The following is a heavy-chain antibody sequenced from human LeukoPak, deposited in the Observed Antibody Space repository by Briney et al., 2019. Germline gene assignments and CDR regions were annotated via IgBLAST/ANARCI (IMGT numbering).Heavy chain of an antibody. V-gene: IGHV1-46*01. Sequence: GASVKVSCKASGYTFTSYYMHWVRQAPGQGLEWMGIINPNGGSTSSAQKFQGRVTMTRDTSTSTVYMELSSLRSEDTAVYYCARSGTYEDDYFYTLDVWGHGTTVTVSS. CDR2: INPNGGST. CDR1: GYTFTSYY. J-gene: IGHJ6*02. D-gene: IGHD1-26*01. CDR3: ARSGTYEDDYFYTLDV.